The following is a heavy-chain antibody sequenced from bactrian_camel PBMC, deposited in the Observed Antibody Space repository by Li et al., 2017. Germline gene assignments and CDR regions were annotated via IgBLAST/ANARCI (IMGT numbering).Heavy chain of an antibody. V-gene: IGHV3S53*01. CDR2: IDSDGST. CDR3: QAFQRDCHWGACYIADEKC. Sequence: HVQLVESGGDSVQPRGSLRLSCLISGYTHNHYYMGWFRKAPGKEREWLGYIDSDGSTNYKGSVKNRFTIFRDNTKNTVFLQMNSLKREDTAMYYCQAFQRDCHWGACYIADEKCWGQRTQVTVS. CDR1: GYTHNHYY. D-gene: IGHD5*01. J-gene: IGHJ4*01.